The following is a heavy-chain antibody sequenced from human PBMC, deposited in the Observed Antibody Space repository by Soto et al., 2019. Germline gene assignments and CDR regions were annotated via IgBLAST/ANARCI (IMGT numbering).Heavy chain of an antibody. V-gene: IGHV4-59*07. CDR1: GGSISGSY. CDR3: ARGGAVPGAHIDY. CDR2: VYYTRST. D-gene: IGHD6-19*01. Sequence: SDTLYLTCSVSGGSISGSYWSWLRRSPGKGLEWLGYVYYTRSTNYSPSLRSRVSISVDTSKNEFSLRLSSVAAADTAVYFCARGGAVPGAHIDYWGQGTQVTVSS. J-gene: IGHJ4*02.